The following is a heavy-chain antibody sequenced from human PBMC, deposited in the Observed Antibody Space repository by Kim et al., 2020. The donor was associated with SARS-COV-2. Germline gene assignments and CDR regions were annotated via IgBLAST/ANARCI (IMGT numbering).Heavy chain of an antibody. V-gene: IGHV4-34*01. CDR3: ARGGLDY. CDR2: HGVRT. Sequence: HGVRTNYSPAHESRGTISVDTSKNQFSGKLSSVTAADTAVYYCARGGLDYWGQGTLVTVSS. J-gene: IGHJ4*02.